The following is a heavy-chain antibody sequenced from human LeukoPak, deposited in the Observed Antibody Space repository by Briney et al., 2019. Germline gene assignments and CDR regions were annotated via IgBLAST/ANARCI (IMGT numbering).Heavy chain of an antibody. Sequence: GESLKISRKGSGYSFTTYWISRVRQMPGRGLEWMGRIDPSDSSTNYSPSFQGHVTISADKSVSTAYLQWSSLKASDTAIYYCATGGRGWLYWGQGTLVTVSS. CDR2: IDPSDSST. CDR1: GYSFTTYW. CDR3: ATGGRGWLY. D-gene: IGHD6-19*01. V-gene: IGHV5-10-1*01. J-gene: IGHJ4*02.